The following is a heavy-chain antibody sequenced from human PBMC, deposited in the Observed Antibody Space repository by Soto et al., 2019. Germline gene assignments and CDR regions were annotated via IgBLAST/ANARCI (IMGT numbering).Heavy chain of an antibody. V-gene: IGHV4-59*01. Sequence: NPSETLSLTCSVSGGSINNYYWNWIRQSPGKGLEWIGYVYYNGDTNYNPSLKSRVTMLVDTSKNQFSLKLKSVTAADTAVYYCAGVGLHRGGWESSFNFDYWGQGTLVTVSS. CDR3: AGVGLHRGGWESSFNFDY. D-gene: IGHD1-26*01. CDR2: VYYNGDT. J-gene: IGHJ4*02. CDR1: GGSINNYY.